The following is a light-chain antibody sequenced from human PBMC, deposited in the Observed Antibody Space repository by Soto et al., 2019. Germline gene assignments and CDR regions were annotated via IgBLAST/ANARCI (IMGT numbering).Light chain of an antibody. CDR1: QSVSSSY. CDR3: QQRSNWPLT. Sequence: EIVLTQSPGTLSLSTGERATLSCRASQSVSSSYLAWYQQKPGQAPRLLIYGASSRATGIPDRFSGSGSGTDFTLTISRLEPEDFAIYYCQQRSNWPLTFGQGTRLEIK. V-gene: IGKV3D-20*02. J-gene: IGKJ5*01. CDR2: GAS.